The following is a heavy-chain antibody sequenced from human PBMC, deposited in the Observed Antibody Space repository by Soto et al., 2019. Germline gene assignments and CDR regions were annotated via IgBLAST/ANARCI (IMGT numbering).Heavy chain of an antibody. J-gene: IGHJ6*02. V-gene: IGHV1-18*04. D-gene: IGHD6-19*01. CDR1: GYTFTSYG. Sequence: QVQLVQSGAEVKKPGASVKVSCKASGYTFTSYGISWVRQAPGQGLEWMGWISAYNGNTNYAQKLQGRVTMTTDTSTSTAYMELRSLRSDDTAVYYCARTVAETYYYYYGMDVWGQGTTVTVSS. CDR3: ARTVAETYYYYYGMDV. CDR2: ISAYNGNT.